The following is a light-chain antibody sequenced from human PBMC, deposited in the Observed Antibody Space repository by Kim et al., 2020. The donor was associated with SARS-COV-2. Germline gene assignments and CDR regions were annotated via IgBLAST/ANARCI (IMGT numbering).Light chain of an antibody. V-gene: IGKV3-15*01. Sequence: EIVMTQSPATLSVSPGERATLSCRASQSVSSNLAWYQQKPGQAPRLLIYGASTRATGIPGRFSGSGSGTEFTLTISSLQSEDFAVYYCQQYDNWPPIAFGQGGRLEIK. CDR2: GAS. J-gene: IGKJ5*01. CDR1: QSVSSN. CDR3: QQYDNWPPIA.